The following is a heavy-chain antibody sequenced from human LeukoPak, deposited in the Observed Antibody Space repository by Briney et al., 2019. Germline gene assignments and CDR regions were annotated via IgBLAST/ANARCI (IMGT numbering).Heavy chain of an antibody. CDR3: ASDSRMYYDFWSGYSIRPDYYFDY. J-gene: IGHJ4*02. Sequence: ASVKVSCKASGYTLTSYGISWVRQAPGQGLEWMGWISAYNGNTNYAQKLQGRVTMTTDTSTSTAYMELRSLRSDDTAVYYCASDSRMYYDFWSGYSIRPDYYFDYWGQGTLVTVSS. CDR1: GYTLTSYG. V-gene: IGHV1-18*01. CDR2: ISAYNGNT. D-gene: IGHD3-3*01.